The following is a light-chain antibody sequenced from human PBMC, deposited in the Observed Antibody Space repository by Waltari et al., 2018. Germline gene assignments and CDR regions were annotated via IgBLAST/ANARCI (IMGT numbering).Light chain of an antibody. Sequence: DIQMTQSPSTLSASVVDRVTIPCRASQSIKTWLAWYQQKPGKAPKLLIYDASSLESGVPSRFSGRGSETEFTLTISSLQPDDFATYYCQQYNSYSFVSFGGGTKVEVK. CDR1: QSIKTW. CDR2: DAS. V-gene: IGKV1-5*01. J-gene: IGKJ4*01. CDR3: QQYNSYSFVS.